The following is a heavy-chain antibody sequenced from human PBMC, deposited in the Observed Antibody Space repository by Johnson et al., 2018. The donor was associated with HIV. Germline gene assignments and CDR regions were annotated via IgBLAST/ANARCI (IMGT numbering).Heavy chain of an antibody. CDR3: VKVQDEWFRALGAFDI. CDR1: GFTFSSYG. V-gene: IGHV3-33*06. Sequence: QEQLVESGGGVVQPGRSLRLSCAASGFTFSSYGMHWVRQAPGKGLEWVAVIWYDGSNKYYADSVKGRFTISRDNSKNTLYLQMNSLRAEDTAVYYCVKVQDEWFRALGAFDIWGQGTMVTVSS. J-gene: IGHJ3*02. CDR2: IWYDGSNK. D-gene: IGHD3-10*01.